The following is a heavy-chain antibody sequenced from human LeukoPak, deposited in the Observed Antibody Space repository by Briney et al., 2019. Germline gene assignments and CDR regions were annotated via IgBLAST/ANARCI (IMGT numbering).Heavy chain of an antibody. D-gene: IGHD2-15*01. V-gene: IGHV3-23*01. CDR3: ASHRGYCSGGTCYSAFFDY. J-gene: IGHJ4*02. CDR2: ISDSGDNT. Sequence: GGSLRLSCAASEFAFGSYAMTWVRQAPGKGPEWVAAISDSGDNTYYTESMRGRFTISRDNSKNTLYLQMNSLRAEGTAVYYCASHRGYCSGGTCYSAFFDYWGQGTLVTVSS. CDR1: EFAFGSYA.